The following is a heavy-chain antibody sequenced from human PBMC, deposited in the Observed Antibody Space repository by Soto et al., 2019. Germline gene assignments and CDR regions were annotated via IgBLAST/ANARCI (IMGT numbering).Heavy chain of an antibody. J-gene: IGHJ4*01. Sequence: GASVKVSCKASGYTFTSYAMHWVRQAPGQRLEWMGWINAGNGNTKYSQKFQGRVTITRDTSASTAYMELSSLRSEDTAVYYCARDWYSSGWYGVMAPTSRNRLDYWG. D-gene: IGHD6-19*01. V-gene: IGHV1-3*01. CDR2: INAGNGNT. CDR3: ARDWYSSGWYGVMAPTSRNRLDY. CDR1: GYTFTSYA.